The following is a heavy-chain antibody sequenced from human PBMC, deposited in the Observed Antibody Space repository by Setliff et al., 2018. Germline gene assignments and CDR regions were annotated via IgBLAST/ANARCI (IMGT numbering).Heavy chain of an antibody. V-gene: IGHV1-2*02. Sequence: ASVKVSCKASGYTFAGYYLHWVRQAPGQGLQRMGWINPNTGETDYAPRFQGRVTMTRDTSLSTAYMEVRSLRSDDTAVYYCARVLFGDLFSWFDPWGQGTLVTVSS. CDR2: INPNTGET. J-gene: IGHJ5*02. CDR3: ARVLFGDLFSWFDP. D-gene: IGHD3-10*02. CDR1: GYTFAGYY.